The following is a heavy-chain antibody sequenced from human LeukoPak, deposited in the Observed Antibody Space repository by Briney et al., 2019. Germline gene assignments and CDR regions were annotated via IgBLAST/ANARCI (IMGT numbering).Heavy chain of an antibody. V-gene: IGHV1-18*01. Sequence: ASVKVSCKASGYTFASYGISWVRQAPGQGLEWMGWISAYNGNTNYAQKLQGRVTMTTDTSTSTAYMELGSLRSDDTAVYYCASCSSGWSEFDYWGQGTLVTVSS. D-gene: IGHD6-19*01. CDR3: ASCSSGWSEFDY. CDR2: ISAYNGNT. J-gene: IGHJ4*02. CDR1: GYTFASYG.